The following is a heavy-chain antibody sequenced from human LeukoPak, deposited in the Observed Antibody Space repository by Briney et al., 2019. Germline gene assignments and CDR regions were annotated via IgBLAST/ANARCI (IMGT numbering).Heavy chain of an antibody. Sequence: SETLSLNCVVSGDSLTSNYWSWVRQPAGKGLEWIGRIYTSGETNYNPSLKSRVTLSVDRSRNQISLKLRSVTAADTAVYYCARGRPDIVPVESARSGWYFDFWGQGIQVAVSS. J-gene: IGHJ4*02. CDR2: IYTSGET. D-gene: IGHD2-15*01. V-gene: IGHV4-4*07. CDR1: GDSLTSNY. CDR3: ARGRPDIVPVESARSGWYFDF.